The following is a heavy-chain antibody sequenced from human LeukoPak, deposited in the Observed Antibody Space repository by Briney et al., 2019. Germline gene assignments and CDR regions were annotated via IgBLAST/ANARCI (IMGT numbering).Heavy chain of an antibody. CDR1: GFTFSSYS. V-gene: IGHV3-48*01. Sequence: GGSLRLSCAASGFTFSSYSMNWVRQAPGKGLEWVSYISSSSSTVYYADSVKGRFTISRDNAKNSLYLQMNSLRAEDTAVYYCARSNSGSYYVFDYWGQGTLVTVSS. J-gene: IGHJ4*02. CDR2: ISSSSSTV. CDR3: ARSNSGSYYVFDY. D-gene: IGHD1-26*01.